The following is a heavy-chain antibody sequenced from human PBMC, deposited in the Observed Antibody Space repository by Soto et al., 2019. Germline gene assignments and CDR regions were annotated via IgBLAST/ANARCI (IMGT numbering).Heavy chain of an antibody. CDR2: IYYSGST. J-gene: IGHJ4*02. D-gene: IGHD6-6*01. Sequence: LPLTCTVSGGSISDFYRSWIRQPPGKGLEWIGYIYYSGSTNYNPSLKSRVTISVDTSKNQFSLNLRSMSPADTAVYYCARVGGLAARTFDYWGPGTLVTVSS. CDR3: ARVGGLAARTFDY. V-gene: IGHV4-59*01. CDR1: GGSISDFY.